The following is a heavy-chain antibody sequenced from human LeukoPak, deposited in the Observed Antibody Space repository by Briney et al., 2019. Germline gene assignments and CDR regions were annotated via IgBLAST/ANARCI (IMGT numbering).Heavy chain of an antibody. D-gene: IGHD4-17*01. V-gene: IGHV1-24*01. J-gene: IGHJ5*02. CDR2: FDPEDGET. CDR1: GYTLTELS. Sequence: GASVKVSCKVSGYTLTELSMHWVRQAPGKGLEWMGGFDPEDGETIYAQKFQGRVTMTRNTSISTAYMELSSLRSEDTAVYYCARGGVRENYGDSQSTNWFDPWGQGTLVTVSS. CDR3: ARGGVRENYGDSQSTNWFDP.